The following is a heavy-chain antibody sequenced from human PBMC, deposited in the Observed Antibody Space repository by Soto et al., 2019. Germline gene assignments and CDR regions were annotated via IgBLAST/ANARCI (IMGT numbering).Heavy chain of an antibody. CDR1: GYTFTGYY. Sequence: QVQLVQSGAEVKKPGASVKVSCKASGYTFTGYYMHWVRQAPGQGLEWMGWINPNSGGTNYAQKFQGWVTMTKDTSISTAYMELSRLRSDDTAVYYCARTFPMPYGDNWFDPWGQGTLVTVSS. D-gene: IGHD4-17*01. V-gene: IGHV1-2*04. J-gene: IGHJ5*02. CDR3: ARTFPMPYGDNWFDP. CDR2: INPNSGGT.